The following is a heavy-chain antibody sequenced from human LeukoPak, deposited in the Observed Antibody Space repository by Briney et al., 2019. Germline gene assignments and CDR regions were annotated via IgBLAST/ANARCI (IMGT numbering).Heavy chain of an antibody. Sequence: GGSLRLSCAASGFTFRSYWMTWVRQYPGKGLEWVANIKQDGSETYYADSVKGRFTISRDNAKRSLYLQMNSLRAEDTAVYYCARDGELGSPADAFDIWGQGTMVTVSS. CDR1: GFTFRSYW. CDR3: ARDGELGSPADAFDI. V-gene: IGHV3-7*01. J-gene: IGHJ3*02. D-gene: IGHD1-26*01. CDR2: IKQDGSET.